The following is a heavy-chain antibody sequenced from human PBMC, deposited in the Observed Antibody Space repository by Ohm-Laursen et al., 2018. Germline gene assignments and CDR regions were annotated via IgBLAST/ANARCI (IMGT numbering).Heavy chain of an antibody. CDR2: IYYSGST. CDR1: GGSISSGGYY. J-gene: IGHJ2*01. D-gene: IGHD3-22*01. Sequence: SETLSLTCAVSGGSISSGGYYWSWIRQHPGKGLEWIGYIYYSGSTYYNPSLKSRVTISVDTSKNQFSLKLSSVTAADTAVYYCARENPYYYDRYFDLWGRGTLVTVSS. CDR3: ARENPYYYDRYFDL. V-gene: IGHV4-31*11.